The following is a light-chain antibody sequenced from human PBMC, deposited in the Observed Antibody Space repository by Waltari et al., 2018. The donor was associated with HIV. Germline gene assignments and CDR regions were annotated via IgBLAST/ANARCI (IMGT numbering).Light chain of an antibody. V-gene: IGKV1-39*01. CDR3: QQSQSIPLT. CDR1: QTISRY. J-gene: IGKJ4*01. CDR2: GAS. Sequence: MQMTQTPPSLSTSVRGRVNLWCGESQTISRYLKWYNQKPGKAPKVVIYGASSSHSGVPSRFSGSGCGTDFTLTMRSLQREDVGTYYCQQSQSIPLTFGGGTKVEIK.